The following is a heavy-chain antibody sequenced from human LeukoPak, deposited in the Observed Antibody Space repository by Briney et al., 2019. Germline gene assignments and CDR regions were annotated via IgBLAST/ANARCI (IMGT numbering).Heavy chain of an antibody. Sequence: ASVKVSCKASGYTFTGYYLHWVRQAPGQGLEWMGWISPNTGGTNYAQKFQGRVTMTRDTSISTAYMEVGRLRSDDTAVYYCARAGGWARGDYKPDAFDIWGQGTTVTVSS. V-gene: IGHV1-2*02. CDR1: GYTFTGYY. CDR2: ISPNTGGT. D-gene: IGHD6-19*01. J-gene: IGHJ3*02. CDR3: ARAGGWARGDYKPDAFDI.